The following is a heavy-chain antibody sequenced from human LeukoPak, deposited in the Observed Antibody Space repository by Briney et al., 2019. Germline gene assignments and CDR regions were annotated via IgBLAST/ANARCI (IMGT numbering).Heavy chain of an antibody. V-gene: IGHV4-31*11. Sequence: PSETLSLTCAVYGGSFSGYYWSWIRQHPGKGLEWIGYIYYSGSTYYNPSLKSRVTISVDTSKNQFSLKLSSVTAADTAVYYCARCIAARLEIDYWGQGTLVTVSS. J-gene: IGHJ4*02. CDR2: IYYSGST. D-gene: IGHD6-6*01. CDR3: ARCIAARLEIDY. CDR1: GGSFSGYY.